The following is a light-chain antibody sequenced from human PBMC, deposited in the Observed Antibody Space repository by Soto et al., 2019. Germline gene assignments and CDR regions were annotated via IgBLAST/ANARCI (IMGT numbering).Light chain of an antibody. J-gene: IGKJ5*01. CDR3: QQYNSYPLT. Sequence: DSHLAPSPTTQSPSVGETHPVTCRASQTISSWLAWYQQKPGQAPKLLIYKASSLESAVPSRFSGSGSGTEFTLTISGPQPDDFATYYCQQYNSYPLTFGGGTRLEIK. CDR2: KAS. V-gene: IGKV1-5*03. CDR1: QTISSW.